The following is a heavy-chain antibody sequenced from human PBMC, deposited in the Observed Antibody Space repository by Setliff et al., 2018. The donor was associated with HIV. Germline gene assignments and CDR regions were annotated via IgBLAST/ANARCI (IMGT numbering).Heavy chain of an antibody. CDR2: XXHXGGX. Sequence: PSETLSLTCAVSGYSISSGYYGGVXXGVXXKGLEWVGXXXHXGGXYYNPSLKSRVTISGDTSKNQFSLRLSSVAAGDTAVYYCARVSITYRYSIPRDNSXXMDVWGEGTTVTVSS. V-gene: IGHV4-38-2*01. J-gene: IGHJ6*03. CDR1: GYSISSGYY. D-gene: IGHD3-10*01. CDR3: ARVSITYRYSIPRDNSXXMDV.